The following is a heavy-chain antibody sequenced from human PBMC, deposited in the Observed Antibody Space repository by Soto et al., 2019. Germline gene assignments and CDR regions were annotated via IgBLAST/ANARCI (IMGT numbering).Heavy chain of an antibody. J-gene: IGHJ3*02. Sequence: GGSLRLSCAASGFSFSSYVMYWVRQAPGKGLEWVAFISYGGSNKYYVDSVEGRFTISRDNSKNTLYLQINSLRAEDTAVYYCARDLLGYCSGGSCYSGYAFDIWGQGTMVTVSS. CDR2: ISYGGSNK. D-gene: IGHD2-15*01. CDR1: GFSFSSYV. CDR3: ARDLLGYCSGGSCYSGYAFDI. V-gene: IGHV3-30-3*01.